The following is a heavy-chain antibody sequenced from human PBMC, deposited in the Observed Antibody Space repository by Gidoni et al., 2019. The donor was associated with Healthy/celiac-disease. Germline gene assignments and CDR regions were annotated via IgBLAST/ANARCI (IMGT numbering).Heavy chain of an antibody. CDR1: GGSISGYY. J-gene: IGHJ3*02. V-gene: IGHV4-59*01. CDR2: IYYSGST. D-gene: IGHD1-26*01. Sequence: QVQLQESGPGLVKPSETLSLTCTVSGGSISGYYWSWIRQPPGKGLEWIGYIYYSGSTNYNPSLKSRVTISVDTSKNQFSLKLSSVTAADTAVYYCARVVPGIVGDFFPGPFDIWGQGTMVTVSS. CDR3: ARVVPGIVGDFFPGPFDI.